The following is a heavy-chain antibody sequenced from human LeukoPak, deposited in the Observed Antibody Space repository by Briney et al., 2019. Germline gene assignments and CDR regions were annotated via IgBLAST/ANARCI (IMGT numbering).Heavy chain of an antibody. J-gene: IGHJ5*02. CDR1: GGSISSGSYY. D-gene: IGHD2-2*01. V-gene: IGHV4-31*03. CDR3: ARNHCGSTSCYEANWFDP. Sequence: PSQTLSLTCTVSGGSISSGSYYWSWIRQHPGKGLEWIGYIYYSGSTYYNPSLKSRVTISVDTSKNQFSLKLSSVTAADTAVYYCARNHCGSTSCYEANWFDPWGQGTLVTVSS. CDR2: IYYSGST.